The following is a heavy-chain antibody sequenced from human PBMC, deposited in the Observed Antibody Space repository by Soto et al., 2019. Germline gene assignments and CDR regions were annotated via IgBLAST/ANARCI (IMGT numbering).Heavy chain of an antibody. V-gene: IGHV3-23*01. CDR2: INGGGGTT. D-gene: IGHD3-9*01. J-gene: IGHJ4*02. Sequence: GSLRLSCAASGFSLSGYTMNWVRQAQGKGLEWISGINGGGGTTYYADSVKGRFTISRDDSKNILYLQMNSPRAEDTAIYYCAKDRHPDGIWTFDYWGRGTLVTVSS. CDR3: AKDRHPDGIWTFDY. CDR1: GFSLSGYT.